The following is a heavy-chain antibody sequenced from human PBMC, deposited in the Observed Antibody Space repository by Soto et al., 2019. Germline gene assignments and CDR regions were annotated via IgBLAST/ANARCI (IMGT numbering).Heavy chain of an antibody. CDR2: TYYRSKWYN. Sequence: SQTLSHTCAISGDSVSSNSAAWNWIRQSPSRGLEWLGRTYYRSKWYNDYAVSVKSRITINPDTSKNQFSLQLNSVTPEDTAVYYCAMFFVAARPGSSKVDYWGQGTLVTVSS. CDR1: GDSVSSNSAA. D-gene: IGHD6-6*01. J-gene: IGHJ4*02. CDR3: AMFFVAARPGSSKVDY. V-gene: IGHV6-1*01.